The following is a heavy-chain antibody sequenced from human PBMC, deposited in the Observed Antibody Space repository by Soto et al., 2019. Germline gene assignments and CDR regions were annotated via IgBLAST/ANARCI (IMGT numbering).Heavy chain of an antibody. CDR2: ISYDGSNK. CDR3: SKDQGYAGRGWHNWYFDL. CDR1: GFTFSSYG. D-gene: IGHD6-19*01. J-gene: IGHJ2*01. Sequence: QVQLVESGGGVVQPGRSLRLSCAASGFTFSSYGMHWFRQAPGKGLERVAVISYDGSNKYYADSVKGRFTISRDNSKNTMYLQMNSLRAEDTAVYYCSKDQGYAGRGWHNWYFDLWGRGTLVTVSS. V-gene: IGHV3-30*18.